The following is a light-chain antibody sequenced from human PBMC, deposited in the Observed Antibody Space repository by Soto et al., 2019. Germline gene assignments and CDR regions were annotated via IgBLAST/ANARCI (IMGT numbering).Light chain of an antibody. V-gene: IGKV1-39*01. CDR3: LQTDSVPYT. CDR1: QSISSY. CDR2: FAS. Sequence: DIQMTQSPSFLSASVGERVTLTCRASQSISSYLNWYQLKPGRPPKLLIYFASSLQAGVPSRFSGDGSETDFTLTITDLQPEDFTSYFCLQTDSVPYTFGQGT. J-gene: IGKJ2*01.